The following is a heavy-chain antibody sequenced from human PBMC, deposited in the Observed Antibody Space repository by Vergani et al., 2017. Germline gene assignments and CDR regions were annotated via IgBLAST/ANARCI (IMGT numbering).Heavy chain of an antibody. CDR1: GYTFTSYG. Sequence: QVQLVQSGAEVKKPGASVKVSCKASGYTFTSYGISWVRQAPXQGLEWMGWISAYNGNTNYAQKLQGRVTMTTDTSTSTAYMELGSLRSDDTAVYYCAREPPYCSSTSCYTPSGWFDPWGQGTLVTVSS. J-gene: IGHJ5*02. V-gene: IGHV1-18*04. D-gene: IGHD2-2*02. CDR2: ISAYNGNT. CDR3: AREPPYCSSTSCYTPSGWFDP.